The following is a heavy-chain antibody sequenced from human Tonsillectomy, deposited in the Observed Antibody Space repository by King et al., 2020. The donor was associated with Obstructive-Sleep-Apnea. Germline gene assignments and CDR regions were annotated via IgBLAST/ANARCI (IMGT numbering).Heavy chain of an antibody. CDR3: ARGRAQTGTAGHFFDH. D-gene: IGHD1-7*01. CDR2: IYHSGST. V-gene: IGHV4-38-2*02. CDR1: GYSISSGHY. Sequence: QLQESGPGLVKPSETLSLTCTVSGYSISSGHYWGWVRQPPGKGLEWIGTIYHSGSTYYNPSLKSRVTISVDTSKNQFSRKLSSATAADTAVFHCARGRAQTGTAGHFFDHWGQGTLVTVSS. J-gene: IGHJ4*02.